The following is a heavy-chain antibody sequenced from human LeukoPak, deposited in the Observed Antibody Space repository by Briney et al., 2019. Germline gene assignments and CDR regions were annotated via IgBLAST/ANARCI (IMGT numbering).Heavy chain of an antibody. J-gene: IGHJ4*02. CDR3: ARRAGAYSHPYDY. Sequence: PGGSLRLSCTTSGFNFGDYAMTWVRQAPGKGLEWVSFIYSDNTHYSDSVKGRFTISRDNSKNTLYLQMNSLRAEDTAVYYCARRAGAYSHPYDYWGQGTLVTVSS. CDR2: IYSDNT. CDR1: GFNFGDYA. V-gene: IGHV3-53*01. D-gene: IGHD4/OR15-4a*01.